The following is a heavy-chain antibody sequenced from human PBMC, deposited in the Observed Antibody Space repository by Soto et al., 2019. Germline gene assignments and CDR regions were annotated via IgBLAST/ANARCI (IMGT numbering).Heavy chain of an antibody. Sequence: SETLSLTCVVSGDSISSSFWWSWIRQTPEKGLEWIGYVNDNWGSNYNPSLKSRVAINPDTSKNQFSLQLNSVTPEDTAVYYCARAELVPIDYGMDVWGQGTTVTVSS. CDR1: GDSISSSFW. CDR2: VNDNWGS. D-gene: IGHD6-13*01. CDR3: ARAELVPIDYGMDV. J-gene: IGHJ6*02. V-gene: IGHV4-28*03.